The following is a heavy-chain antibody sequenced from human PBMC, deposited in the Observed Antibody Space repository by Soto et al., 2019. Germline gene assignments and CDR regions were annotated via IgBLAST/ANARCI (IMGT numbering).Heavy chain of an antibody. CDR3: TNGPFIAGVS. V-gene: IGHV3-23*01. CDR2: ITSGGDST. D-gene: IGHD2-15*01. Sequence: EVQLLESGGGLVQPGGSLRLSCAASGFSFSNYAMSWVRQAPGKGLEWVSSITSGGDSTYFADSVRGRFTISRDNSKSTLYLQLNSLRPEDTAVYFCTNGPFIAGVSWGQGTLVTVSS. J-gene: IGHJ5*02. CDR1: GFSFSNYA.